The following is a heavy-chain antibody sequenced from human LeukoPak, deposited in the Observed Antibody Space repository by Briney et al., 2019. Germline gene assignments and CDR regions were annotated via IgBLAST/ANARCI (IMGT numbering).Heavy chain of an antibody. CDR2: INHSGST. Sequence: SETLSLTCAVYGGSFSGYYWSWIRQPPGKGLEWIGEINHSGSTNYNPSLKSRVTISVDTSKNQFSLKLSSVTAADTAVYYCARGNSGYDYAFDIWGQGTMVTVSS. CDR1: GGSFSGYY. J-gene: IGHJ3*02. CDR3: ARGNSGYDYAFDI. D-gene: IGHD5-12*01. V-gene: IGHV4-34*01.